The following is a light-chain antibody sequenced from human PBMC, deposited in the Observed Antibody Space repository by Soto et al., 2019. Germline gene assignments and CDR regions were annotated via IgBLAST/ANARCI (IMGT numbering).Light chain of an antibody. V-gene: IGKV1-9*01. CDR2: AAS. CDR3: QQLILTAT. CDR1: QGISSY. J-gene: IGKJ1*01. Sequence: DIQLTQSPSFLSASVGDRVTITCRASQGISSYLAWYQQKPGKAPKLLIYAASTLQSGVPSRFSGSGSGTEFTLSISSLQPEDFATYYCQQLILTATFGQGTKVEIK.